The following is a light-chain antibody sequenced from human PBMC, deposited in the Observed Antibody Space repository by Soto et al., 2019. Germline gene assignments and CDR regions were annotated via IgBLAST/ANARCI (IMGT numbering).Light chain of an antibody. CDR2: DVS. V-gene: IGLV2-14*01. CDR1: SSDVGGYNY. Sequence: QSALTQSASVSGSPGQSITISCTGTSSDVGGYNYVSWYQQHPGKAPKLMIYDVSNRPSGVSNRFSGSKSGNTASLTNSGLQAEDEADYYCSSYTSSSTLMVFGGGTKLTVL. J-gene: IGLJ2*01. CDR3: SSYTSSSTLMV.